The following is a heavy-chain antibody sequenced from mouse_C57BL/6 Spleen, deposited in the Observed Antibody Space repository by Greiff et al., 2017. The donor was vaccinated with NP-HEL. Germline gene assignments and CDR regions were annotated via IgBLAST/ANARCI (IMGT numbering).Heavy chain of an antibody. CDR1: GYSIPSGYY. V-gene: IGHV3-6*01. D-gene: IGHD1-1*01. J-gene: IGHJ1*03. Sequence: LQESGPGLVKPSQSLSLTCSVSGYSIPSGYYWNWIRQFPGNKLEWMGYISYDGSNNYNPSLKNRISITRDTSKNQFFLKLNSVTTEDTATYYCAREFITTVVATYWYFDVWGTGTTVTVSS. CDR2: ISYDGSN. CDR3: AREFITTVVATYWYFDV.